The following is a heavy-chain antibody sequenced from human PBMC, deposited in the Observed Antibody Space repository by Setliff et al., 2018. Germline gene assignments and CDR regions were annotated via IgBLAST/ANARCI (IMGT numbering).Heavy chain of an antibody. D-gene: IGHD5-12*01. V-gene: IGHV3-23*03. Sequence: LRLSCAASEFTFNKYWMTWVRQAPGRGLEWVSVIYGVSSKSYADSVKGRFTISRDNSKNMVYVQMNSLRAEDTAVYYCAKGLHHLDYWGQGTLVTVSS. J-gene: IGHJ4*02. CDR2: IYGVSSK. CDR1: EFTFNKYW. CDR3: AKGLHHLDY.